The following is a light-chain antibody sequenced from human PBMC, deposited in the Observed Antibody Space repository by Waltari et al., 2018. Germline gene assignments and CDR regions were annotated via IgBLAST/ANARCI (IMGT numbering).Light chain of an antibody. CDR1: QSISSY. CDR3: QQSYSTPRTT. Sequence: DIQMTQSPSSLSASVGDRVTITCRASQSISSYLNWYQQKPGKAPKLLIYAASSLQSGVPSRFSGSGSGTDFTLTISSLQPEDFATYYCQQSYSTPRTTFSPGTKVDIK. J-gene: IGKJ3*01. CDR2: AAS. V-gene: IGKV1-39*01.